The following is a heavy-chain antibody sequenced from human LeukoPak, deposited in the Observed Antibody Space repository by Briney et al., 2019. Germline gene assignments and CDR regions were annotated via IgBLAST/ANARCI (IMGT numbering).Heavy chain of an antibody. CDR1: GFTFDDYA. D-gene: IGHD3-3*01. CDR3: AKDIGVADYYYYYMDV. CDR2: ISWDGGST. V-gene: IGHV3-43D*03. Sequence: GGSLRLSCAASGFTFDDYAMHWVRQAPGKGLEWVSLISWDGGSTYYADSVKGRFTISRDNSKNSLYLQMNSPRAEDTALYYCAKDIGVADYYYYYMDVWGKGTTVTVSS. J-gene: IGHJ6*03.